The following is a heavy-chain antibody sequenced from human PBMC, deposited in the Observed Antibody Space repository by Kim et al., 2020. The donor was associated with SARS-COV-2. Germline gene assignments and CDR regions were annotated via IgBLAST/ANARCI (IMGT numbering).Heavy chain of an antibody. J-gene: IGHJ5*02. CDR2: INPSGST. CDR3: ARERELEGGRQSNWFDT. Sequence: SETLSLTCNVSGRSFGGHYWSWIRQTPGKGLEWIGEINPSGSTNYNPSLKSRVTMSIDTSRNQFSLKLMSLTAADTAVEYCARERELEGGRQSNWFDTWSQGTLVTVSS. V-gene: IGHV4-34*01. D-gene: IGHD3-10*01. CDR1: GRSFGGHY.